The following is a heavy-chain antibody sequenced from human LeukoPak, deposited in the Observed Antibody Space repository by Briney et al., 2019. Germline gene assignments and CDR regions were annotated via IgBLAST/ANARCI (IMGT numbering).Heavy chain of an antibody. D-gene: IGHD3-10*01. CDR2: IYYSGST. CDR3: AKSSGSYYNVDFDY. CDR1: GGSISNYY. Sequence: SETLSLTCTVSGGSISNYYWSWIRQPPGKGLEWIGYIYYSGSTNYNPSLKSRVTISVDTSKNQFSLKLSSVTAADTAVYYCAKSSGSYYNVDFDYWGQGTLVTVSS. J-gene: IGHJ4*02. V-gene: IGHV4-59*01.